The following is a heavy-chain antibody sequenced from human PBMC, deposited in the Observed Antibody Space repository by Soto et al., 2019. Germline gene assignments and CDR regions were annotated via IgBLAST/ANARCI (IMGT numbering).Heavy chain of an antibody. CDR3: ARDRCFRHYFDS. Sequence: QVQLQESGPGLVKPSETLSLTCTVSGGSVSGGSYYWSWIRQPPGKGLEWIGYIFYTGSSNYNLSLKSRATISVDTSQNQFSLKLSSVTAADTAVYYCARDRCFRHYFDSWGQGTLVTVSS. J-gene: IGHJ4*02. CDR1: GGSVSGGSYY. D-gene: IGHD3-10*01. CDR2: IFYTGSS. V-gene: IGHV4-61*01.